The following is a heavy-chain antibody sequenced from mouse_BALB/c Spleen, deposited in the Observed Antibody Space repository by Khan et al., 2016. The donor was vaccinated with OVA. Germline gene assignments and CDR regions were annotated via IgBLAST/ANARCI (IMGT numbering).Heavy chain of an antibody. D-gene: IGHD2-3*01. Sequence: EVKLVESGAELVRPGALVKLSCTASGFNIKDYYIHWVKQRPEQGLEWIGWIDPENGNTIYDPKFQGKATITADTSSNTAYLQLSSLTSEDTAVYYCTRDGSSPWFVYWGQGTLVTVSA. V-gene: IGHV14-1*02. J-gene: IGHJ3*01. CDR2: IDPENGNT. CDR1: GFNIKDYY. CDR3: TRDGSSPWFVY.